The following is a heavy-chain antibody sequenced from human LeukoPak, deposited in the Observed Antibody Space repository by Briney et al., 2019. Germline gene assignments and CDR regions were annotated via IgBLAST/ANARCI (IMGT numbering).Heavy chain of an antibody. J-gene: IGHJ4*02. CDR2: MFYSGNT. Sequence: SETLSLNCTVSGGSISSSSHSWGWIRQPPGTGLEWIGTMFYSGNTYYNSSLKTRVTMSVDTTKNLFSLKVTSMTAADTAVYYCARHQYRSGSTYHFDSWGQGTLVTVSS. CDR1: GGSISSSSHS. V-gene: IGHV4-39*01. D-gene: IGHD6-19*01. CDR3: ARHQYRSGSTYHFDS.